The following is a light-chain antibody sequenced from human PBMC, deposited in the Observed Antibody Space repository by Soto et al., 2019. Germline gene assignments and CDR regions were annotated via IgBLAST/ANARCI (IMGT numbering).Light chain of an antibody. V-gene: IGLV1-40*01. CDR3: QSYDSSLSGAV. CDR2: GNS. J-gene: IGLJ7*01. CDR1: SSNIGAGYD. Sequence: QSVLTQPPSVSGAPGQSVTISCTGSSSNIGAGYDVHWYQQLPGTAPKLLIYGNSNRPSGVPDRFSGSKSGTSASLAITGLQAEDEADYYCQSYDSSLSGAVFGGGTQLPVL.